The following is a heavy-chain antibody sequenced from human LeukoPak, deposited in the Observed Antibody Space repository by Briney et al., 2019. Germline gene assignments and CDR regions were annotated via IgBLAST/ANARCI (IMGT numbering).Heavy chain of an antibody. D-gene: IGHD6-19*01. CDR1: GFTFSSYA. V-gene: IGHV3-33*08. CDR3: ARESIPLAESYYHHYGLDV. CDR2: IWYDGSKK. Sequence: GGSLRLSCAASGFTFSSYAMHWVRQAPGKGLEWVAVIWYDGSKKYYADSVTGRFIISRDNSGNTLYLQMNSLRVEDTTVYYCARESIPLAESYYHHYGLDVWGQGTTVSVSS. J-gene: IGHJ6*02.